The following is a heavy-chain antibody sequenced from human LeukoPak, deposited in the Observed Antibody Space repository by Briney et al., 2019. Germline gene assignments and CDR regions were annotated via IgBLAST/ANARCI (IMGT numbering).Heavy chain of an antibody. J-gene: IGHJ6*03. CDR2: IYYSGST. D-gene: IGHD3-10*01. Sequence: PSETLSLTCTVSGGSISSYYWSWIRQPQGKGLEWIGYIYYSGSTNYNPSLKSRVTISVDTSRNQFSLKLSSVTAADTAVYYCARVGSYYYYYMDVWGKGTTVTVSS. CDR3: ARVGSYYYYYMDV. CDR1: GGSISSYY. V-gene: IGHV4-59*01.